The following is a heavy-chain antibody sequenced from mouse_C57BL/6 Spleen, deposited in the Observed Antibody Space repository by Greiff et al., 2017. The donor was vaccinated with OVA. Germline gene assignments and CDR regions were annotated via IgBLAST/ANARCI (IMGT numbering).Heavy chain of an antibody. Sequence: QVQLQQPGAELVKPGASVKLSCKASGYTFTSYWMHWVKQRPGQGLEWIGMIHPNSGSTNYNEKFKSKATLTVDKSSSTAYMQLSSLTSEDSAVYYCARGTYYGSSWYFDVWGTGTTVTVSS. CDR2: IHPNSGST. V-gene: IGHV1-64*01. CDR1: GYTFTSYW. D-gene: IGHD1-1*01. CDR3: ARGTYYGSSWYFDV. J-gene: IGHJ1*03.